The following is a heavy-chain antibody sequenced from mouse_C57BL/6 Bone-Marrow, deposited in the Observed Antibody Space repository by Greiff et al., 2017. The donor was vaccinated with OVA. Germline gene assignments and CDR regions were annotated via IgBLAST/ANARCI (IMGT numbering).Heavy chain of an antibody. D-gene: IGHD2-5*01. CDR1: GYAFSSSW. J-gene: IGHJ4*01. V-gene: IGHV1-82*01. Sequence: VHLVESGPELVKPGASVKISCKASGYAFSSSWMNWVKQRPGKGLEWIGRIYPGDGDTNYNGKFKGKATLTADKSSSTAYMQLSSLTSEDSAVYFCARNYYNKGDYAMDYWGQGTSVTVSS. CDR3: ARNYYNKGDYAMDY. CDR2: IYPGDGDT.